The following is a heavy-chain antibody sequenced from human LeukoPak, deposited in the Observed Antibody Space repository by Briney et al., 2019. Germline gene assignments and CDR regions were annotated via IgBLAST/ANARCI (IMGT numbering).Heavy chain of an antibody. J-gene: IGHJ6*02. D-gene: IGHD2-21*02. CDR2: ISAYNGNT. V-gene: IGHV1-18*01. CDR3: ARLEVTDYYYYGMDV. Sequence: ASVKVSCKASGYTFTIYGISWVRQAPGQGLEWMGWISAYNGNTNYAQKLQGRVTMTTDTSTSTAYMELRSLRSDDTAVYYCARLEVTDYYYYGMDVWGQGTTVTVSS. CDR1: GYTFTIYG.